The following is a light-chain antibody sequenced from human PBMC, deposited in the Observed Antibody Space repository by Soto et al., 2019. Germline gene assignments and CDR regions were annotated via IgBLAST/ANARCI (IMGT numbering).Light chain of an antibody. CDR2: GNS. CDR1: SSNIGAGYD. V-gene: IGLV1-40*01. J-gene: IGLJ1*01. Sequence: QSVLTQPPSVSGAPGQRVTISCTGSSSNIGAGYDVHWYQQLPGTAPKLLIYGNSNRPSGVPDRFSGSKSGTSASLAITGLQAEDEADYYCQPYDSSLSVFYVFGTGTKLTVL. CDR3: QPYDSSLSVFYV.